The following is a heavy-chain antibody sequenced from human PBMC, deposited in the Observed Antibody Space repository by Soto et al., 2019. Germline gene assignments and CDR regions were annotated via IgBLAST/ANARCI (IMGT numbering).Heavy chain of an antibody. CDR1: GFSLTTTGVG. CDR3: TQVYGSGSWGWYFHS. Sequence: QITLRESGPSLVKPTETLTLTCTFSGFSLTTTGVGVGWIRQPPGKALEWLAVVFWDGGERYSPSLKSRVTITKETSKDQVVLTMTNMDPADTATYYCTQVYGSGSWGWYFHSWGQGTLVTVSS. V-gene: IGHV2-5*02. CDR2: VFWDGGE. D-gene: IGHD1-26*01. J-gene: IGHJ4*02.